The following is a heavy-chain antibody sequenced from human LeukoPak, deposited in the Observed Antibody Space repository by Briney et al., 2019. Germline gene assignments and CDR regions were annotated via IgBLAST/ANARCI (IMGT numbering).Heavy chain of an antibody. CDR2: ISYDGSNK. CDR1: GFTFSSYA. CDR3: ARSPPMDV. J-gene: IGHJ6*03. Sequence: GGSLRLSCAASGFTFSSYAMHWVRQAPGKGLEWVAVISYDGSNKYYADSVKCRFTISRDNSKNTLYLQMNSLRAEDTAVYYCARSPPMDVWGKGTTVTVSS. V-gene: IGHV3-30*04.